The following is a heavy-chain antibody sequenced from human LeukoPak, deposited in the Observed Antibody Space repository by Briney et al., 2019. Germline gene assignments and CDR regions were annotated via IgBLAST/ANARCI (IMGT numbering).Heavy chain of an antibody. V-gene: IGHV4-34*01. J-gene: IGHJ5*02. CDR3: ARGGHGGWYRNWFDP. CDR1: GGSFSGYY. Sequence: PSETLSPTCAVYGGSFSGYYWSWIRQPPGKGLEWIGEINHSGSTNYNPSLKSRVTISVDTSKNQFSLKLSSVTAADTAVYYCARGGHGGWYRNWFDPWGQGTLVTVSS. D-gene: IGHD6-19*01. CDR2: INHSGST.